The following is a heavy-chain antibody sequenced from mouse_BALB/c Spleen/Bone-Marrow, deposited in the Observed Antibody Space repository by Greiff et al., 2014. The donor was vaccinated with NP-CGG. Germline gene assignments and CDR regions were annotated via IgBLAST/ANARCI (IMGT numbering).Heavy chain of an antibody. CDR1: GYTFTSYV. V-gene: IGHV1-14*01. Sequence: EVHLVESGPELVKPGASVKMSCKASGYTFTSYVMHWVKQKPGQGLEWIGYINPYNDGTKYNEKLKGKATLTSDKASSTAYMELSSLTSENSAVSYCAKGYYRPSWFAYWGQGTLVTVSS. CDR2: INPYNDGT. J-gene: IGHJ3*01. D-gene: IGHD1-1*01. CDR3: AKGYYRPSWFAY.